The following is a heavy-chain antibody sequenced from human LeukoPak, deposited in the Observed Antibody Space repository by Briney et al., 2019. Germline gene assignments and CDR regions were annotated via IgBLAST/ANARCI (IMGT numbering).Heavy chain of an antibody. D-gene: IGHD5-24*01. CDR3: ARFSRDGYNLYFDY. Sequence: GASVMVSCKASGYTFTGYYMHWVRQAPGQGLEWMGWINPNSGGTNYAQKFQGRVTMTRDTSISTAYMELSSLRSDDTAVYYCARFSRDGYNLYFDYWGQGTLVTVSS. V-gene: IGHV1-2*02. CDR1: GYTFTGYY. J-gene: IGHJ4*02. CDR2: INPNSGGT.